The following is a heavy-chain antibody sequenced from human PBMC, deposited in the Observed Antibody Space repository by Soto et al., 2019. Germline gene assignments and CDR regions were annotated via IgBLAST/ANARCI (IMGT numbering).Heavy chain of an antibody. D-gene: IGHD1-20*01. Sequence: PGGSLRLSCAASGFTFSGYAMSWVRQAPGKGLEWVSTISSGGGSTVYADSVKGRFTISRDNSKNTLYLQMNSLRGDDSAVYYCAKGRISTPDPPLCWGQGTLVTVSS. CDR2: ISSGGGST. CDR3: AKGRISTPDPPLC. CDR1: GFTFSGYA. J-gene: IGHJ4*02. V-gene: IGHV3-23*01.